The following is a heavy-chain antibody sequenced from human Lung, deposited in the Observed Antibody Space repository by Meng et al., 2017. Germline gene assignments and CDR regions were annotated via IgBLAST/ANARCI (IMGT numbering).Heavy chain of an antibody. CDR2: MSFDGAQI. Sequence: QVEGVESGGGVVQPGGSLRLSCAASGFTFNTYAMHWVRQAPGKGLEWVSLMSFDGAQIYYSDSVRGRFTISRDNSKNTLYLQMNSLRAEDTAVYYCARDKPPNDVWGRGTLVTVSS. J-gene: IGHJ2*01. CDR3: ARDKPPNDV. CDR1: GFTFNTYA. V-gene: IGHV3-30*01.